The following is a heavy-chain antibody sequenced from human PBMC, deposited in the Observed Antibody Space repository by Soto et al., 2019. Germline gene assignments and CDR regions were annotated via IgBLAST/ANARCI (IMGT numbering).Heavy chain of an antibody. J-gene: IGHJ4*02. CDR3: ARVNSSSWAYYFDY. Sequence: SETLSLTCTVSGGSISSYYWSWIRQPPGKGLEWIGYIYYSGSTNYNPSLKSRVTISVDTSKNQFSLKLSSVTAADTAVYYCARVNSSSWAYYFDYRGQGTLVTVS. CDR2: IYYSGST. D-gene: IGHD6-13*01. V-gene: IGHV4-59*01. CDR1: GGSISSYY.